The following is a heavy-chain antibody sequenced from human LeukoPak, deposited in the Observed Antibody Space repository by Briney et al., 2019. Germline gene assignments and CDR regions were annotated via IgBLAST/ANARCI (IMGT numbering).Heavy chain of an antibody. CDR2: IKSKTDGGTT. V-gene: IGHV3-15*01. CDR3: TTDDDFWSAPSPHDAFDI. Sequence: GGSLRLSCAASGFTFSNAWMSWVRRAPGKGLEWVGRIKSKTDGGTTDYAARVKGRFTISRDDSKNTLYLQMNSLKAEDTAVYYCTTDDDFWSAPSPHDAFDIWGQGTMVTVSS. D-gene: IGHD3-3*01. J-gene: IGHJ3*02. CDR1: GFTFSNAW.